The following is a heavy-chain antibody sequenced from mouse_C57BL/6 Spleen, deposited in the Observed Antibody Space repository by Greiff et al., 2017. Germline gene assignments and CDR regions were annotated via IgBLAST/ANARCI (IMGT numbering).Heavy chain of an antibody. Sequence: VQLQQSGAELVRPGTSVKVSCKASGYAFTNYWIEWVKQRPGQGLEWIGVINPGSGGTNYNEKFKGKATLTADKSSSTAYMQLSSLTSEDSAVYFCARDTTVGVDYWGQGTTLTVSS. CDR3: ARDTTVGVDY. V-gene: IGHV1-54*01. CDR2: INPGSGGT. D-gene: IGHD1-1*01. CDR1: GYAFTNYW. J-gene: IGHJ2*01.